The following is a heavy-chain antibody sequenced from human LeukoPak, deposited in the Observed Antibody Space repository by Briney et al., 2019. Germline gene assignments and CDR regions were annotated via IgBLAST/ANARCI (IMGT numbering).Heavy chain of an antibody. Sequence: SETLSLTCTVSGGSISSSSYYWGWIRQPPGKGLEWIGSIYYSGSTYYNPSLKSRVTISVDTSKNQFSLKLSSVTAADTAVYYCARTWYYYDSSGLKRPGHPDYWGQGTLVTVSS. CDR1: GGSISSSSYY. CDR2: IYYSGST. V-gene: IGHV4-39*01. D-gene: IGHD3-22*01. J-gene: IGHJ4*02. CDR3: ARTWYYYDSSGLKRPGHPDY.